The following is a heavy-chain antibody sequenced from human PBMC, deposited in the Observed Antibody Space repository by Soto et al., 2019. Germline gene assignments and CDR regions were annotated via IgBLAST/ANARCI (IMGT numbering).Heavy chain of an antibody. Sequence: SETLSLTCAVYGGSFSGYYWSWIRQPPGKGLEWIGEINHSGSTNYNPSLKSRVTISVDTSKNQFSLKLSSVTAADTAVYYCARAYYDYIWGSYRPFDYWGQGTLVTVPQ. CDR2: INHSGST. V-gene: IGHV4-34*01. CDR1: GGSFSGYY. J-gene: IGHJ4*02. CDR3: ARAYYDYIWGSYRPFDY. D-gene: IGHD3-16*02.